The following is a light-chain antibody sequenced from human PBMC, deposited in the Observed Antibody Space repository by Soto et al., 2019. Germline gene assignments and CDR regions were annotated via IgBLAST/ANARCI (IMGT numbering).Light chain of an antibody. CDR2: DAS. CDR3: QQYNSYSYT. J-gene: IGKJ2*01. Sequence: DIPMTQSPSTLSASVGDRVTITCRASQSISSWLAWYQQKPGKAPKLLIYDASSLESGVPSRFSGSGSGTEFTLTISSLQPADFVTYYCQQYNSYSYTFGQGTKLEIK. V-gene: IGKV1-5*01. CDR1: QSISSW.